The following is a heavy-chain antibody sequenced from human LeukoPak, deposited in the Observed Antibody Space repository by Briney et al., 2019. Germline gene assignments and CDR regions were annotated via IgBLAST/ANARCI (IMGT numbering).Heavy chain of an antibody. Sequence: PSETLSLTCTVSGGSISSSSYYWGWIRQPPGKGLEWIGSIYYSGSTYYNPSLKSPVTISVDTSKNQFSLKLSSVTAADTAVYYCARDNDQMGLDPFDYWGQGILVTVSS. D-gene: IGHD1-1*01. CDR1: GGSISSSSYY. CDR2: IYYSGST. CDR3: ARDNDQMGLDPFDY. J-gene: IGHJ4*02. V-gene: IGHV4-39*07.